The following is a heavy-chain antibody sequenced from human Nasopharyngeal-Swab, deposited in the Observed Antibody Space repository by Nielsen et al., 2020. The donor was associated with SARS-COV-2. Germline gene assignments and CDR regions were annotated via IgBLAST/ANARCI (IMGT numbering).Heavy chain of an antibody. Sequence: SESLSLAWTVSGGSISSGDYYWSWIRQPPGKGLEWIGYIYYSGSTYYNPSLKSRVTISVDTSKNQFSLKLSSVTAADTAVYYCARVNIMELYYSDYWGQGTLVTVSS. D-gene: IGHD1-7*01. CDR3: ARVNIMELYYSDY. CDR1: GGSISSGDYY. CDR2: IYYSGST. J-gene: IGHJ4*02. V-gene: IGHV4-30-4*01.